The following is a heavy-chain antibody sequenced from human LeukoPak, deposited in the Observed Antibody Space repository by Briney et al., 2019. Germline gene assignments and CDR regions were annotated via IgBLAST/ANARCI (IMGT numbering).Heavy chain of an antibody. CDR2: IYYSGST. Sequence: SSETLSLTCTVSGGSISSYYWSWIRQPPGKGLEWIGYIYYSGSTNYNPSLKSRVTISVDTFKNQFSLKLSSVTAADTAVYYCARADCSSTSCYFDYWGQGTLVTVSS. J-gene: IGHJ4*02. D-gene: IGHD2-2*01. V-gene: IGHV4-59*01. CDR1: GGSISSYY. CDR3: ARADCSSTSCYFDY.